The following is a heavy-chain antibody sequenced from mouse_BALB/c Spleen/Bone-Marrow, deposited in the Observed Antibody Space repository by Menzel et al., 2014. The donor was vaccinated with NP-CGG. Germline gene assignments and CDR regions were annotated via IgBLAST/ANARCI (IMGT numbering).Heavy chain of an antibody. CDR2: ISPGDGVI. CDR1: GYTFTDHA. Sequence: QVQLQQSDAELVKPGASVEISCKASGYTFTDHAIHWVKQKPEQGLEWIGYISPGDGVIKYNEKFKGKAILTADKSSSTAYMQLNSLTSEDSAVYFCKRSLGRFAYWGQGTLVTVSA. CDR3: KRSLGRFAY. D-gene: IGHD4-1*01. J-gene: IGHJ3*01. V-gene: IGHV1S53*02.